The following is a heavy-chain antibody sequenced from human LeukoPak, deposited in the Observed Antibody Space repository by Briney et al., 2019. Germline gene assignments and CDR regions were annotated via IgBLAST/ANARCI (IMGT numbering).Heavy chain of an antibody. CDR3: ARVRRYYDSSGYPLQDAFDI. CDR1: GYTFTSYY. J-gene: IGHJ3*02. V-gene: IGHV1-46*01. Sequence: ASVKVSCKASGYTFTSYYMRWVRQAPGQGLEWMGIINPSGGRTSYAQKFQGRVTMTRDTSTSTVYMELSSLRSDDTAVYYCARVRRYYDSSGYPLQDAFDIWGQGTMVTVSS. CDR2: INPSGGRT. D-gene: IGHD3-22*01.